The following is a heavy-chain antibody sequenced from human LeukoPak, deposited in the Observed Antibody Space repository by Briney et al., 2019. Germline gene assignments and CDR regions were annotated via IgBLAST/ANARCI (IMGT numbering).Heavy chain of an antibody. CDR1: GFSLSTSGMC. V-gene: IGHV2-70*11. CDR3: XXXXXXYYDSSGYFDY. Sequence: SGPTLVKPTQTLTLTCTFSGFSLSTSGMCVSWIGQPPGKALEWLARIDWDDDKYYSTSLKTRLTIFNDTSKNQVVLTMTNMDXXXXXXXXXXXXXXXYYDSSGYFDYWGQGTLVTVSS. D-gene: IGHD3-22*01. CDR2: IDWDDDK. J-gene: IGHJ4*02.